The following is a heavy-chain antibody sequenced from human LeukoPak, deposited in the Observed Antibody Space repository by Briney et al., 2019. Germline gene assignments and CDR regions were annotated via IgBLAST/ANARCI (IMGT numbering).Heavy chain of an antibody. CDR3: ARWGATHHSFDY. D-gene: IGHD1-26*01. Sequence: SETLSLTCAVYGGSFNGYYWGWIRQPPGKGLEWIGSIYYSGSTYYNPSLKSRVTISVDTSKNQFSLKLSSVTAADTAVYYCARWGATHHSFDYWGQGTLVTVSS. CDR1: GGSFNGYY. J-gene: IGHJ4*02. V-gene: IGHV4-39*01. CDR2: IYYSGST.